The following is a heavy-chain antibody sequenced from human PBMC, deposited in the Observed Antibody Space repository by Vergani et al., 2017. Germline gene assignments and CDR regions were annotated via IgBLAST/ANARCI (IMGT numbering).Heavy chain of an antibody. V-gene: IGHV4-61*08. CDR2: IYYSGST. J-gene: IGHJ5*02. CDR1: GGSISSGGYY. Sequence: QVQLQESGPGLVKPSETLSLTCTVSGGSISSGGYYWSWIRQHPGKGLEWIGYIYYSGSTNYNPSLKSRVTISVDTSKNQFSLKLSSVTAADTAVYYCARGVSVAAADPGWFDPWGQGTLVTVSS. CDR3: ARGVSVAAADPGWFDP. D-gene: IGHD6-13*01.